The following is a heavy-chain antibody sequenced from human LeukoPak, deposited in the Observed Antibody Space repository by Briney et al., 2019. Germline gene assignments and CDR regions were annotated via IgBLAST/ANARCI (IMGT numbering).Heavy chain of an antibody. V-gene: IGHV6-1*01. D-gene: IGHD3-22*01. CDR3: AREGVLYYYDSSGYYYDWFDP. J-gene: IGHJ5*02. Sequence: SQTLSLTCAISGDSVSSNSAAWNWIRQSPSRGLEWLGRTYYRSKWYNDYAVSVKSRITINPDTSKNQFPLQLNSVTPEDTAVYYCAREGVLYYYDSSGYYYDWFDPWGQGTLVTVSS. CDR2: TYYRSKWYN. CDR1: GDSVSSNSAA.